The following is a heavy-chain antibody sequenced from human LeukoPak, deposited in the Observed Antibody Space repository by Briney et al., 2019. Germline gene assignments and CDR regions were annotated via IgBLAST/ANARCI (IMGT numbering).Heavy chain of an antibody. CDR1: GCPFSYYA. CDR3: VKEILMTSSPFDY. CDR2: VNSNGLST. J-gene: IGHJ4*02. D-gene: IGHD2-21*02. V-gene: IGHV3-64D*06. Sequence: PGGSLRLSCSASGCPFSYYAMHWVRQAPGKGLECVAAVNSNGLSTYYTDSVKGRFTVSRDNSKSTVYLQMSSLRPEDTAVYYCVKEILMTSSPFDYWGQGTLVTVSS.